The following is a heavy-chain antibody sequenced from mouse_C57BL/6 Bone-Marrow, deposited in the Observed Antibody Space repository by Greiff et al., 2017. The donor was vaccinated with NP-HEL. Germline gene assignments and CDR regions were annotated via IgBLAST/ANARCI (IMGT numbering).Heavy chain of an antibody. CDR3: AISSTYYDSSYWYFGV. J-gene: IGHJ1*03. D-gene: IGHD1-1*01. CDR1: GYTFTSYW. CDR2: IDPSDGYT. Sequence: QVQLQQPGAELVMPGASVKLSCKASGYTFTSYWMHWVKQRPGQGLEWIGEIDPSDGYTNYNQTLKGKSTLPVDKSSNTAYMQLSSLTSEDSEVYYCAISSTYYDSSYWYFGVWGTGTTVTVSA. V-gene: IGHV1-69*01.